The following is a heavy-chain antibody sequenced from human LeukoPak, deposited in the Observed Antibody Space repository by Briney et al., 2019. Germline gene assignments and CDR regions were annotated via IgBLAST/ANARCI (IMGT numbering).Heavy chain of an antibody. CDR3: ARGRRQGSGSYYQPFDY. V-gene: IGHV1-18*01. J-gene: IGHJ4*02. CDR2: ISAYNGNT. CDR1: GYTFTSYG. Sequence: ASVKVSCKASGYTFTSYGISWVRQAPGQGLEWMGWISAYNGNTNYAQKLQGRVTMTRDMSTSTVYMELSSLRSEDTAVYYCARGRRQGSGSYYQPFDYWGQGTLVTVSS. D-gene: IGHD3-10*01.